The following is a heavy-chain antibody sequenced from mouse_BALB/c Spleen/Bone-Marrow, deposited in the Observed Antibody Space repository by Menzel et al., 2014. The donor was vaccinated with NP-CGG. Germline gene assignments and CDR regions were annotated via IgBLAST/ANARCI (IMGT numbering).Heavy chain of an antibody. CDR3: ARVSYDYFDY. D-gene: IGHD2-4*01. V-gene: IGHV5-4*02. Sequence: EVQRVESGGGLVKPGGSLKLSCAASGFTFSDYYMYWVRQTPEKRLEWVATISDGGSYTYYPDSVKGRFTISRDNAKNSLYLQMSSLKSEDTAMYYCARVSYDYFDYWGQGTTLTVSS. J-gene: IGHJ2*01. CDR2: ISDGGSYT. CDR1: GFTFSDYY.